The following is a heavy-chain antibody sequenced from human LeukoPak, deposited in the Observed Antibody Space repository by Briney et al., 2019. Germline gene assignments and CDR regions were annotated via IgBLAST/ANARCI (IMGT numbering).Heavy chain of an antibody. J-gene: IGHJ3*02. CDR3: ARGLSLRYFDWYDAFDI. V-gene: IGHV4-59*12. Sequence: SETLSLTCTVSGGSISSYYWSWIRQPPGKGLEWIGYIYYSGSTNYNPSLKSRDTISVDTSKNQFSLKLSSVTAADTAVYYCARGLSLRYFDWYDAFDIWGQGTMVTVSS. CDR2: IYYSGST. D-gene: IGHD3-9*01. CDR1: GGSISSYY.